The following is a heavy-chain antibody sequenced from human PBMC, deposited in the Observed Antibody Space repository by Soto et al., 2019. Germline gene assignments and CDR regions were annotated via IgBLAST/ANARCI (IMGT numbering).Heavy chain of an antibody. D-gene: IGHD3-22*01. CDR3: ARDPGGTYYYDSSGYYLNWFDR. CDR2: IYYSGST. J-gene: IGHJ5*02. Sequence: PSETLSLTCTVSGGSISSYYWSWIRQPPGKGLEWIGYIYYSGSTNYNPSLKSRVTISVDTSKNQFSLKLSSVTAADTAVYYCARDPGGTYYYDSSGYYLNWFDRWGEGALVTVS. CDR1: GGSISSYY. V-gene: IGHV4-59*01.